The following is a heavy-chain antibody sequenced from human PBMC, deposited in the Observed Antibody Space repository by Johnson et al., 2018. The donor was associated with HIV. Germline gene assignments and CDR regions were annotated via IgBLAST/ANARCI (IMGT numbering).Heavy chain of an antibody. J-gene: IGHJ3*02. CDR1: EFTFSNAW. D-gene: IGHD3-10*01. CDR3: TTDWEYYYGAGRLDAFDM. CDR2: IKSKTDGGTT. Sequence: VQLVESGGGVVQPGGSLRLSCAASEFTFSNAWMSWVRQAPGKGLEWVGRIKSKTDGGTTDYAAPVKGRFSISKDDSKNTLYLQMNSLKTEDTAVYYCTTDWEYYYGAGRLDAFDMWGQGTMVTVSS. V-gene: IGHV3-15*01.